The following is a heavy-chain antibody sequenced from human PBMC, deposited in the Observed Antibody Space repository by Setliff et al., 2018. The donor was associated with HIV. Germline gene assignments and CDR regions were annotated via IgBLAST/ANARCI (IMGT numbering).Heavy chain of an antibody. CDR2: IYFTGRT. J-gene: IGHJ3*02. Sequence: SETLSLTCTVSGGSISSSSYYWGWIRQPPGKGLEWIGSIYFTGRTYYNPSLKSRLTISVDTSKNQFSLKLSSVTAADTAVYYCAREDYYDQKGAFDIWGQGTMVTVSS. CDR1: GGSISSSSYY. CDR3: AREDYYDQKGAFDI. D-gene: IGHD3-22*01. V-gene: IGHV4-39*07.